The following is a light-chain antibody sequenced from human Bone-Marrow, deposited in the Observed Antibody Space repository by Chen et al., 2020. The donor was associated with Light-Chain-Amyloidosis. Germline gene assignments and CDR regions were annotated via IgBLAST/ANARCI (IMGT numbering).Light chain of an antibody. J-gene: IGLJ2*01. CDR3: QSADSSGTYEVI. CDR1: DLPTKY. V-gene: IGLV3-25*03. Sequence: SYEMTQPPSLSVSTGQTARITCAGDDLPTKYAYLYQQKPGQAPVLVIHRDTERPSGISERFSGSSSGTTATLTISGVQAEDEADYHCQSADSSGTYEVIFGGGTKLTVL. CDR2: RDT.